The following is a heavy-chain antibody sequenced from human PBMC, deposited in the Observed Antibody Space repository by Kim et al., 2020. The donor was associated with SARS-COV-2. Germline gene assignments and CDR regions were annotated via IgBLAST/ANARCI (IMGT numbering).Heavy chain of an antibody. Sequence: SETLSLTCTVSGGSISSYYWSWIRQPPGKGLEWIGYIYYSGSTNYNPSLKSRVTISVDTSKNQFSLKLSSVTAADTAVYYCARVGIVYYYGMDVWGQGTTVTVSS. CDR3: ARVGIVYYYGMDV. D-gene: IGHD2-15*01. CDR1: GGSISSYY. CDR2: IYYSGST. V-gene: IGHV4-59*01. J-gene: IGHJ6*02.